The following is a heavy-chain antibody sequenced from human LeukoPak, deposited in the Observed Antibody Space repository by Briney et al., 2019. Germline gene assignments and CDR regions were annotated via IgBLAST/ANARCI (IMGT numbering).Heavy chain of an antibody. D-gene: IGHD3-10*01. CDR3: VHRPVYYGSGSYYFDY. Sequence: ESGPTLVRPTQTLTLTCTLSWISLTTSGVGVGWIRQLPGKALEWLAPIYWDDDRRYSPSLRSRFPITKDTSKNQVVLTMTNMDPVDTATYHCVHRPVYYGSGSYYFDYWGQGTLVTVSS. J-gene: IGHJ4*02. CDR1: WISLTTSGVG. CDR2: IYWDDDR. V-gene: IGHV2-5*02.